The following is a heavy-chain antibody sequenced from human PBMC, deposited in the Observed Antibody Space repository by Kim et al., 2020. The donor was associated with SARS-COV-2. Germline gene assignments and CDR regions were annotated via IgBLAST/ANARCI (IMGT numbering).Heavy chain of an antibody. J-gene: IGHJ4*02. CDR3: ARAMDGIAVAGTQPPFDY. D-gene: IGHD6-19*01. V-gene: IGHV3-21*01. Sequence: GGSLRLSCAASGFTFSSYSMNWVRQAPGKGLEWVSSISSSSSYIYYADSVKGRFTISRDNAKNSLYLQMNSLRAEDTAVYYCARAMDGIAVAGTQPPFDYWGQGTLVTVSS. CDR1: GFTFSSYS. CDR2: ISSSSSYI.